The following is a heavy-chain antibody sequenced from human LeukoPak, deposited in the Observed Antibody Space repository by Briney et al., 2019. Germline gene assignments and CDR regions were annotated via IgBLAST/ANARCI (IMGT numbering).Heavy chain of an antibody. CDR1: GYTFTSYA. CDR2: INTNTGNP. V-gene: IGHV7-4-1*02. Sequence: ASVKVSCKASGYTFTSYAMNWVRQAPGQGLEWMGWINTNTGNPTYAQGFTGRFVFSLDTSVSTAYLQISSLKAEDTAVYYCARIRESAPLWFGESQKPLDAFDIWGQGTMVTVSS. D-gene: IGHD3-10*01. CDR3: ARIRESAPLWFGESQKPLDAFDI. J-gene: IGHJ3*02.